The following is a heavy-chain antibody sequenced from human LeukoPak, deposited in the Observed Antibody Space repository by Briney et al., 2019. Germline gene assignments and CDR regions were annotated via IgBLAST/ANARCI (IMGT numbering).Heavy chain of an antibody. CDR3: ARRHNYYDSSGYYLSWFDP. CDR1: GGSISIYF. J-gene: IGHJ5*02. Sequence: PSETLSLTCTVSGGSISIYFWSWIRQPPGKGLEWIGDIYYSGSTNYNPSLESRVTISVDTSKNQFSLSLSSVTAADTAVYYCARRHNYYDSSGYYLSWFDPWGQGTLVTVSS. V-gene: IGHV4-59*08. D-gene: IGHD3-22*01. CDR2: IYYSGST.